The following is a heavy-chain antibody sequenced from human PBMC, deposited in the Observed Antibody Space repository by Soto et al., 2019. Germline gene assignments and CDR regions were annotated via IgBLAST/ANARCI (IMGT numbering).Heavy chain of an antibody. CDR1: GGSFSGFY. CDR2: INHSGSS. J-gene: IGHJ2*01. CDR3: ARMAGPWYFDL. Sequence: KTSETLSLTCAVHGGSFSGFYWTWIRQPPGKGPEWIGEINHSGSSNYNPPLKSRVTMSLDTSRNQFSLSLNSVTAADTAVYYCARMAGPWYFDLWGRGTLVTVSS. V-gene: IGHV4-34*01.